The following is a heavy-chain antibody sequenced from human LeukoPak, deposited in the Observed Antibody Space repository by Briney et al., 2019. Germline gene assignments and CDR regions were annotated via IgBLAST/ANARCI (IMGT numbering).Heavy chain of an antibody. V-gene: IGHV4-31*03. CDR2: IYYSGNT. Sequence: PSETLSLTCTVSGGSISSGGYYWSWIRQHPGKGLEWIGYIYYSGNTYYNPSLKSRVIISVDTSKNQFSLKLSSVTAADTAVYYCARRGVGGKKNWFDPWGQGTLVTVSS. J-gene: IGHJ5*02. D-gene: IGHD1-26*01. CDR1: GGSISSGGYY. CDR3: ARRGVGGKKNWFDP.